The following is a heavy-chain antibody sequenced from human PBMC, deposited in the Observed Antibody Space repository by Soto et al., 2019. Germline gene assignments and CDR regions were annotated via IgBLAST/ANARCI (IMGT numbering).Heavy chain of an antibody. CDR2: FSGSGGNI. J-gene: IGHJ6*02. D-gene: IGHD2-2*01. V-gene: IGHV3-23*01. CDR1: GFTFSTHA. Sequence: LRLSCVASGFTFSTHAMSWVRQSPGKGLEWVSTFSGSGGNIYYAESVKGRLTISRDDSKNTLYLQMNSLRVEDTAVYYCAKDPPWTVGPLAMDVWGQGTTVTVSS. CDR3: AKDPPWTVGPLAMDV.